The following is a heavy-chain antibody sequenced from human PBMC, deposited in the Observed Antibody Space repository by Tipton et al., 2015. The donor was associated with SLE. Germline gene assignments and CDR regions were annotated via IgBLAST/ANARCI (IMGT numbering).Heavy chain of an antibody. CDR3: ARAGDRRDGYNFALTY. CDR2: IYHSGIT. CDR1: NGSISSGDFY. Sequence: TLSLTCTVSNGSISSGDFYWSWIRQQPGKGLEWIGYIYHSGITNYNPSLKSRVTISVDTSKYQFSLTLSSVTAADTAVYYCARAGDRRDGYNFALTYWGQGTLVTVSS. J-gene: IGHJ4*02. V-gene: IGHV4-61*08. D-gene: IGHD5-24*01.